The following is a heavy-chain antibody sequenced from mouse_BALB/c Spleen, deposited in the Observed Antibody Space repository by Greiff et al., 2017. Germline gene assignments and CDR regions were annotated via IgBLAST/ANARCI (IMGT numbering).Heavy chain of an antibody. Sequence: VQLVESAAELARPGASVKMSCTASGYTFTSYTMHWVKQRPGQGLEWIGYINPSSGYTEYNQKFKDKTTLTADKSSSTAYMQLSSLTSEDSAVYYCARGNWDDYWGQGTTLTVSS. V-gene: IGHV1-4*02. J-gene: IGHJ2*01. CDR1: GYTFTSYT. CDR2: INPSSGYT. D-gene: IGHD4-1*01. CDR3: ARGNWDDY.